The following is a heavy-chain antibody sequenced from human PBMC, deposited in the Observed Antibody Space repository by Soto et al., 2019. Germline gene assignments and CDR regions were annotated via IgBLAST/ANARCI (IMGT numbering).Heavy chain of an antibody. Sequence: SETLSLTCAVYGGSFSGYYWSWIRQPPGKGLEWIGEINHSGSTNYNPSLKSRVTIAVDTSKNQFALKLSSVTAADTAVYYCARGGIVVVVAATGGDYFDYWGQGTLVTVSS. J-gene: IGHJ4*02. V-gene: IGHV4-34*01. CDR2: INHSGST. CDR3: ARGGIVVVVAATGGDYFDY. D-gene: IGHD2-15*01. CDR1: GGSFSGYY.